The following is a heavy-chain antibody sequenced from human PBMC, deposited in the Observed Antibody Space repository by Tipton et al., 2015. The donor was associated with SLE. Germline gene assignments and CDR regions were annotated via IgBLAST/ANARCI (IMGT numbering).Heavy chain of an antibody. D-gene: IGHD3-3*01. CDR1: GGSISSGDYL. J-gene: IGHJ5*02. CDR3: AGSPFYDFWRNS. V-gene: IGHV4-61*02. CDR2: IYASGYT. Sequence: LRLSCTVSGGSISSGDYLWSWIRQPAGKGLEWIGRIYASGYTNYNPSLKSRVTMSVDTSKNQFSLKLSSVTAADTALYYCAGSPFYDFWRNSWGQGTLVSVSS.